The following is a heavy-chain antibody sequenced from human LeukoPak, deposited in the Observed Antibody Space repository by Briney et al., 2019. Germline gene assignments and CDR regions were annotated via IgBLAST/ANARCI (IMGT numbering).Heavy chain of an antibody. CDR2: INHSGST. CDR1: GGSFSGYY. Sequence: SETLSLTCAVYGGSFSGYYWSWIRQPPGKGLEWIGEINHSGSTNYNPSLKGRVTISVDTSKNQFSLKLSSVTAADTAVYYCARGARTPSGYGSRTAGRANWFDPWGQGTLVTVSS. V-gene: IGHV4-34*01. J-gene: IGHJ5*02. CDR3: ARGARTPSGYGSRTAGRANWFDP. D-gene: IGHD5-12*01.